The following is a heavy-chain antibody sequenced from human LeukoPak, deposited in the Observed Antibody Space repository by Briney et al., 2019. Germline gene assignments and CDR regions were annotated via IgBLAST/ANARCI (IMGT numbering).Heavy chain of an antibody. Sequence: SETLSLTCTVSGGSISSSSYYWGWIRQPPGKGLEWIGSIYYSGSTYYNPSLKSRVTISVDTSKNQFSLKLSSVTAADTAVYCCARRLWPRGGYFDYWGQGTLVTVSS. J-gene: IGHJ4*02. CDR3: ARRLWPRGGYFDY. CDR2: IYYSGST. CDR1: GGSISSSSYY. D-gene: IGHD2-21*01. V-gene: IGHV4-39*01.